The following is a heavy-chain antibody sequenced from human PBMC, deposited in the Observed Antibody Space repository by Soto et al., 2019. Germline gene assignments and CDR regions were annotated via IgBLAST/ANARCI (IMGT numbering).Heavy chain of an antibody. Sequence: QVQLVQSGAEVKKPGASVKVSCKASGYTFTSYGISWVRQAPGQGLEWMGWISAYNGNTNYAQKLQGRVTMTTDTPTSTAYMELRSLKSDDTAVYYCASQEGGITVGADAFDIWGQGTMVTVSS. J-gene: IGHJ3*02. CDR3: ASQEGGITVGADAFDI. CDR1: GYTFTSYG. D-gene: IGHD3-10*01. CDR2: ISAYNGNT. V-gene: IGHV1-18*01.